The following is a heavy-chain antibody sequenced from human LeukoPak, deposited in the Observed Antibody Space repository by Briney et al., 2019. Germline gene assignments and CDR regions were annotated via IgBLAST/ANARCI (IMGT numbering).Heavy chain of an antibody. J-gene: IGHJ3*02. CDR2: IGTAGDT. CDR1: GFTFSSYD. V-gene: IGHV3-13*01. D-gene: IGHD3-10*01. CDR3: ARASYYSDAFDI. Sequence: HTGGSLRLSCAASGFTFSSYDMHWVRQATGKGPEWVSAIGTAGDTYYPGSVKGRFTISRENAKNSLYLQMNSLRAGDTAVYYCARASYYSDAFDIWGQGTMVTISS.